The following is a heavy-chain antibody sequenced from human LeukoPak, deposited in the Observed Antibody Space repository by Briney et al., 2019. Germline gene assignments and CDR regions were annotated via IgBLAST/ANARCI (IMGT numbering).Heavy chain of an antibody. CDR3: ARRRDSGSLQHFDY. D-gene: IGHD1-26*01. CDR2: ISSSGTTI. V-gene: IGHV3-11*01. J-gene: IGHJ4*02. Sequence: GGSLRLSCAASGFTFSDYYMSWIRQAPGKGLEWVSYISSSGTTIYYADSVKGRFAISRDNAKNSLYLQMNSLRAEDTAVYYCARRRDSGSLQHFDYWGQGTLVTVSS. CDR1: GFTFSDYY.